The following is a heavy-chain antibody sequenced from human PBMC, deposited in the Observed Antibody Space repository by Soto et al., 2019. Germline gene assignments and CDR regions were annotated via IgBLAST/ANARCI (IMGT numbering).Heavy chain of an antibody. CDR3: ARTTYYNFWRIHY. J-gene: IGHJ4*02. CDR1: GGSISSGDYY. CDR2: IRYSGST. Sequence: SYTLSLTSTVSGGSISSGDYYWTWIRQPPGKGLEWIGYIRYSGSTYYNPSLKSRVTLSVDMSRNQFSLNLRSVTAADSAVYYCARTTYYNFWRIHYWGQRAQVTVSS. V-gene: IGHV4-30-4*02. D-gene: IGHD3-3*01.